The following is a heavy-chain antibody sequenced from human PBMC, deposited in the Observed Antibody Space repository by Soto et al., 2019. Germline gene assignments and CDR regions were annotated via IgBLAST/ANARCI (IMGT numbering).Heavy chain of an antibody. Sequence: PGGSLRLSCAASGFTFSSYGMHWVRQAPGKGLEWVAVISYDGSNKYYADSVKGRFTISRDNSKNTLYLQMNSLRAEDTAVYYCAKDPLNRSYGMDVWVQGTTVTVSS. CDR3: AKDPLNRSYGMDV. V-gene: IGHV3-30*18. D-gene: IGHD3-16*02. J-gene: IGHJ6*02. CDR2: ISYDGSNK. CDR1: GFTFSSYG.